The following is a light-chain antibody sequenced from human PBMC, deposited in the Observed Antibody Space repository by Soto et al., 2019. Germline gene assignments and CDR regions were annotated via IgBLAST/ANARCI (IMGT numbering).Light chain of an antibody. CDR2: EVF. CDR1: SSDVGSYNY. V-gene: IGLV2-14*01. CDR3: SSYTNNSTLV. J-gene: IGLJ2*01. Sequence: QSVLTQPASVSGSPGQSITISCTATSSDVGSYNYVSWYQQYPGKAPKRMIYEVFNRPSGVSNRFSGSKSGKKASLIVSGLQAEDEADYYCSSYTNNSTLVFGGGTKVTVL.